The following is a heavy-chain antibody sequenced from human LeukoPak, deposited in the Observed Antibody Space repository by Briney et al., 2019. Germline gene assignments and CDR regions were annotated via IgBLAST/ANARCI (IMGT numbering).Heavy chain of an antibody. V-gene: IGHV3-73*01. CDR2: IRSTSNSYAT. J-gene: IGHJ4*02. CDR1: GFTFSGSP. CDR3: AGGSGWYSPDY. D-gene: IGHD6-19*01. Sequence: GGSLKLSCAASGFTFSGSPMHWVRQASGKGLEWVGLIRSTSNSYATAYAASVKGRFTISRDDSKNTAYLQMNSLKTEDTAVYYCAGGSGWYSPDYWGQGALVTVSS.